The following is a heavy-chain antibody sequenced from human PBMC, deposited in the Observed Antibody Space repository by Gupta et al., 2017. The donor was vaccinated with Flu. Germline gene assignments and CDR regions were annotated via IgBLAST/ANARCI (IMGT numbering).Heavy chain of an antibody. V-gene: IGHV3-11*05. D-gene: IGHD5-18*01. CDR2: ISSSSSYT. Sequence: QVQLVESGGGLVKPGGSPRLSCAASGFTFSDYYMSWIRQAPGKGLEWVSYISSSSSYTNYADSVKGRFTISRDNAKNSLYLQMNSLRAEDTAVYYCARDRRGYSYGLQAGMDVWGQGTTVTVSS. J-gene: IGHJ6*02. CDR1: GFTFSDYY. CDR3: ARDRRGYSYGLQAGMDV.